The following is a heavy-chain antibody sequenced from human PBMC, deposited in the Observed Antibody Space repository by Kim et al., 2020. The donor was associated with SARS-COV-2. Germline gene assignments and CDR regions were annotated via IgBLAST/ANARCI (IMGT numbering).Heavy chain of an antibody. Sequence: DSVKGRFTISRDNSKNTLYLQMNSLRAEDTAVYYCARELLLDYYYGMDVWGQGTTVTVSS. V-gene: IGHV3-30*01. CDR3: ARELLLDYYYGMDV. J-gene: IGHJ6*02. D-gene: IGHD1-26*01.